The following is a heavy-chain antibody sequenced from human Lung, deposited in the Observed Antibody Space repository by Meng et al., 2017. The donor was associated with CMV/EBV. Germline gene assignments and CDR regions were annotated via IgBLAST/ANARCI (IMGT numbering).Heavy chain of an antibody. J-gene: IGHJ3*02. CDR2: AANKANRYTT. CDR1: GSILSDHY. Sequence: GGSXRLXXAGSGSILSDHYIDWVRQAPGKGLEWIGRAANKANRYTTEYAASVKGRFTFSRYDSENSLYLQMNSLKSEDTAVYYCTRGHSGIDIYAFDIWGQGTLVXVSS. D-gene: IGHD1-26*01. V-gene: IGHV3-72*01. CDR3: TRGHSGIDIYAFDI.